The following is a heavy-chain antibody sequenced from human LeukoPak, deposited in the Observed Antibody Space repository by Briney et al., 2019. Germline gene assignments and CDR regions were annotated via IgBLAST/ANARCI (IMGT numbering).Heavy chain of an antibody. CDR1: GFSFSTSG. CDR2: ISKDGRKN. D-gene: IGHD3-10*01. J-gene: IGHJ4*02. V-gene: IGHV3-30*04. Sequence: GGSLRLSREASGFSFSTSGVHWVRQAPGKGLEWMAVISKDGRKNHYADSVKGRFTISRDNSKSTLFLQMNSLRPEDTAIYYCARDLLNYGSAYYDVGIFDSWGQGTLVTVSS. CDR3: ARDLLNYGSAYYDVGIFDS.